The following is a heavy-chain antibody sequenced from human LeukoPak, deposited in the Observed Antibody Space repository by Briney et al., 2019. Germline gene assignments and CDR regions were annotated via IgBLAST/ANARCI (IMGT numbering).Heavy chain of an antibody. CDR1: GSSLSTSGVG. CDR2: IHSDDDK. CDR3: AHRGGPTAMVLFDY. Sequence: SGPTLVKPTQTLTLTCTFSGSSLSTSGVGVGWIRQPPGKALEWLALIHSDDDKRYSPSLKSRLTITKYTSKNQEVLTMTNMDPVDTATYYCAHRGGPTAMVLFDYWGQGTLVTVSS. V-gene: IGHV2-5*02. D-gene: IGHD5-18*01. J-gene: IGHJ4*02.